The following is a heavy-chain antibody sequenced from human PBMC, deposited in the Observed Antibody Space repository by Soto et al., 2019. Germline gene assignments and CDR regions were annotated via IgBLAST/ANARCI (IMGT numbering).Heavy chain of an antibody. J-gene: IGHJ4*02. D-gene: IGHD6-19*01. CDR1: GFTFSDYY. CDR3: ARGHRNSGWKNFDY. CDR2: IRTRSRHT. Sequence: QVQLVESGGGLVKPGGSLRLSCAASGFTFSDYYMSWIRHAPGKGLEWVSCIRTRSRHTNYADSVQGRFTISRGDAKNSLYLQMDSLRAEDTAVYYWARGHRNSGWKNFDYGGQVTLVTVSS. V-gene: IGHV3-11*05.